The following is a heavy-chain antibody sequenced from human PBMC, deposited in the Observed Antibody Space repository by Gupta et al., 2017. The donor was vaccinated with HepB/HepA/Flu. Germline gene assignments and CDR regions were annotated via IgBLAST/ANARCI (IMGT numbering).Heavy chain of an antibody. D-gene: IGHD6-25*01. CDR2: ISGSGGST. Sequence: EVQLLESGGGLVQPGVSLRLSCAASGFTFSSHAMSWVRQAPGKGLEWVSAISGSGGSTYYADSVKGRFTISRDNSKNTRYLQMNSLRAEDTAVYYCAKAFEGPRILAAAFDIWGQGTMVTVYS. CDR1: GFTFSSHA. CDR3: AKAFEGPRILAAAFDI. J-gene: IGHJ3*02. V-gene: IGHV3-23*01.